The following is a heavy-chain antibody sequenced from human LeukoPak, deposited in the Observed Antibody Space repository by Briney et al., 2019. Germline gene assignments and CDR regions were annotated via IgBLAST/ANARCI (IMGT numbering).Heavy chain of an antibody. V-gene: IGHV4-59*01. D-gene: IGHD4-17*01. CDR1: GGSISSYY. CDR3: ARDDYGDYYYGMDV. Sequence: SETLSLTCTVSGGSISSYYWSWIRQPPGKGLEWIGYIYYSGSTNYNPSLKSRVTISVDTSKNQFSLKLSSVTAADTAVYYCARDDYGDYYYGMDVRGQGTTVTVSS. J-gene: IGHJ6*02. CDR2: IYYSGST.